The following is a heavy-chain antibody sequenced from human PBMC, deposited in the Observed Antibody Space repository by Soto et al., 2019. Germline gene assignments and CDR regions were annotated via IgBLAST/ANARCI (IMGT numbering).Heavy chain of an antibody. V-gene: IGHV3-30*18. Sequence: QVQLVESGGGVVQPGRSLRLSCAAFGFTFSSCGMHWVRQAPGKGLEWVAVVTYDDTEIHYADSVKGRFTISRDNSKNMVYLQMNSLRVEDTAVYYCVKEQSSGYWRTADYWGQGTLITVSS. CDR1: GFTFSSCG. CDR3: VKEQSSGYWRTADY. D-gene: IGHD6-25*01. CDR2: VTYDDTEI. J-gene: IGHJ4*02.